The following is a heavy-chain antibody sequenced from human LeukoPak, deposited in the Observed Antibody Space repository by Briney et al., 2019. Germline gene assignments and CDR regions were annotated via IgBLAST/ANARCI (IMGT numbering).Heavy chain of an antibody. J-gene: IGHJ4*02. CDR3: AKGVSPAAMRSYYFDY. CDR1: GFTFSSYA. Sequence: PGGSLRLSCAASGFTFSSYAMSWVRQAPGKGLEWVSAISGSGGSTYYADSVKGRFTISRDNSKNTLYLQMNSLRAEDTAVYYCAKGVSPAAMRSYYFDYWGQGTLVTVSS. CDR2: ISGSGGST. V-gene: IGHV3-23*01. D-gene: IGHD2-2*01.